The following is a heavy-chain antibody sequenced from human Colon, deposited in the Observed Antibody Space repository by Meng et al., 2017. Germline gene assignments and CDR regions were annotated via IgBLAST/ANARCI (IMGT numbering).Heavy chain of an antibody. Sequence: QVQLQESGPGLVMTSQTLSLTCTITNVSSNSADYYWNWIRQPPGKGPEWLGYIHSSGNTYYTPSLKSLLAMSLDRSKNQFSRRLTSVTAADTAVYYCARNPVIPDARTFDFWGQGTLVTVSS. CDR2: IHSSGNT. D-gene: IGHD2-2*01. V-gene: IGHV4-30-4*01. CDR3: ARNPVIPDARTFDF. CDR1: NVSSNSADYY. J-gene: IGHJ4*02.